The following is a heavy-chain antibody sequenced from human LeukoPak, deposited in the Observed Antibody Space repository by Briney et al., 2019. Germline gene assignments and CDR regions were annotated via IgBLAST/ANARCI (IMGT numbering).Heavy chain of an antibody. CDR3: AKEATMVRGVIITFDAFDI. V-gene: IGHV3-23*01. J-gene: IGHJ3*02. CDR1: GFTFSSYA. Sequence: GGSLRLSCAASGFTFSSYAMSWVRQAPGKGLEWVSAISGSGGSTYYADSVKGRFTISRDNSKNTLYLQMNSLRAEDTAVYYCAKEATMVRGVIITFDAFDIWGQGTMVTVSS. CDR2: ISGSGGST. D-gene: IGHD3-10*01.